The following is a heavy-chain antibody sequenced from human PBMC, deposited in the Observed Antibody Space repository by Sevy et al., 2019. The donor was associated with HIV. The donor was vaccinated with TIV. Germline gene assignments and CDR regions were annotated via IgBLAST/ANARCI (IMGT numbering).Heavy chain of an antibody. V-gene: IGHV4-38-2*01. CDR3: ARGPNYYDSSDPLYYFDY. CDR2: IYHSGST. CDR1: GFSISSGYY. D-gene: IGHD3-22*01. Sequence: SETLSLTCAVSGFSISSGYYWGWIRQPPGKGLEWIGSIYHSGSTYYNPSLRSRATISVDTSKEQFSLNLNSVTAADTAVYYCARGPNYYDSSDPLYYFDYWGQGALVTVSS. J-gene: IGHJ4*02.